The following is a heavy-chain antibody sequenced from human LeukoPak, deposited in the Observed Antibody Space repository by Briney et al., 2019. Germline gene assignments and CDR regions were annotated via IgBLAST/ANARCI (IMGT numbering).Heavy chain of an antibody. CDR3: ARLKSPAGWFDP. CDR2: IYTSGST. D-gene: IGHD3-10*01. CDR1: GGSISSSSYY. Sequence: PSETLSLTCTVSGGSISSSSYYWSWIRQPAGKGLEWIGRIYTSGSTNYNPSLKSRVTMSVDTSKNQFSLKLSSVTAADTAVYYCARLKSPAGWFDPWGQGTLVTVSS. J-gene: IGHJ5*02. V-gene: IGHV4-61*02.